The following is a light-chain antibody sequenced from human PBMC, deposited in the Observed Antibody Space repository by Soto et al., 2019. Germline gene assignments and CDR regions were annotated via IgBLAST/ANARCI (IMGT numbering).Light chain of an antibody. V-gene: IGKV3-11*01. CDR2: DAS. Sequence: EIVLTQSPATLSLSPGERATLSCRASQSASSYLAWYQQKPGQAPRLLIYDASNRATGIPARFSGSGTGTDFTLTISSLEPEDFAVYYCPQRSDWPLTFGGGTKVEI. CDR1: QSASSY. CDR3: PQRSDWPLT. J-gene: IGKJ4*01.